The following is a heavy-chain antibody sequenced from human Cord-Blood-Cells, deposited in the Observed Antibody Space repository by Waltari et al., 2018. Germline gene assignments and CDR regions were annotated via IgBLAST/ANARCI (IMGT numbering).Heavy chain of an antibody. D-gene: IGHD3-3*01. CDR3: ARRIFDAFDI. CDR2: IYYSGST. V-gene: IGHV4-61*07. J-gene: IGHJ3*02. CDR1: YY. Sequence: YYWSWIRQPPGKGLEWIGYIYYSGSTNYNPSLKSRVTISVDTSKNQFSLKLSSVTAADTAVYYCARRIFDAFDIWGQGTMVTVSS.